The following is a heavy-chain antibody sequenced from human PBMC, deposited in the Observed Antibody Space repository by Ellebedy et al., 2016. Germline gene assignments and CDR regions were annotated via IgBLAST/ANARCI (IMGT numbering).Heavy chain of an antibody. CDR3: RPGHYADY. J-gene: IGHJ4*02. CDR1: GFTFRNFF. CDR2: ISGDGVKT. V-gene: IGHV3-23*01. Sequence: GGSLRLXCATSGFTFRNFFMTWVRQTPGKGLEWVSTISGDGVKTYFADSVKGRFTISRDNSRNTLHLQMNSLRVDDTAVYYCRPGHYADYWGQGTLVTVSS.